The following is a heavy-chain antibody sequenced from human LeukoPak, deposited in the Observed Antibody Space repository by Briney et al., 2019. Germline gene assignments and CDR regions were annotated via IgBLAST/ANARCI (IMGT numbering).Heavy chain of an antibody. V-gene: IGHV4-30-4*01. D-gene: IGHD2-21*02. CDR1: GGSISSGDYY. Sequence: SETLSLTCTVSGGSISSGDYYWGWMRQPPGKGLEWIGYIYNSGSTYHNPSLKSRVTISVDTSKNQFSLKLSSVTAADTAVYYCARGLKVLDYWGQGTLVTVSS. CDR2: IYNSGST. J-gene: IGHJ4*02. CDR3: ARGLKVLDY.